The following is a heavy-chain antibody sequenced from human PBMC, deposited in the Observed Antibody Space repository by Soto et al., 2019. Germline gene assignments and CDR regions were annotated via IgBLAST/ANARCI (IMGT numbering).Heavy chain of an antibody. D-gene: IGHD6-13*01. J-gene: IGHJ5*02. CDR1: GGSISSGDYY. CDR3: ARGGSSWYNWFDP. V-gene: IGHV4-30-4*01. CDR2: IYYSGGT. Sequence: SETLSLTCTVSGGSISSGDYYWRWIRPPPGKGLEWIGYIYYSGGTYYNPSLKSRVTISVDTSKNQFSLKLSSVTAADTAVYYCARGGSSWYNWFDPWGQGTLVTVSS.